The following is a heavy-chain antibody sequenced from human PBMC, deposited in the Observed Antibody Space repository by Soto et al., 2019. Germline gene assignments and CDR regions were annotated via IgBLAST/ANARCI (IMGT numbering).Heavy chain of an antibody. Sequence: SVKVSCKASGGTFSSFAINWVRQAPGQGLEWMGGIIPFVGTGKYARKFQGRVTITADKSTSTAFLDLKSLTSEDTAVYYCATRGGDIGVLVAATDGGFDIWGQGTVVTVSS. CDR3: ATRGGDIGVLVAATDGGFDI. CDR2: IIPFVGTG. J-gene: IGHJ3*02. CDR1: GGTFSSFA. D-gene: IGHD2-15*01. V-gene: IGHV1-69*06.